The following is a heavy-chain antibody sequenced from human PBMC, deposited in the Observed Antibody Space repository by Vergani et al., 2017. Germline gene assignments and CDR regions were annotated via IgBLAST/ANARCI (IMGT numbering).Heavy chain of an antibody. D-gene: IGHD6-13*01. Sequence: QVQLQQWGAGLLKPSETLSLTCAVYGGSFSGYYWSWIRQPPGKGLEWIGEINHSGSTNYNPSLKSRVSISVDTSKNQFSLKLSSVTAADTAVYYCAKEEWGIAAAGATPGFYMDVWGKGTTVTVSS. J-gene: IGHJ6*03. CDR1: GGSFSGYY. CDR2: INHSGST. V-gene: IGHV4-34*01. CDR3: AKEEWGIAAAGATPGFYMDV.